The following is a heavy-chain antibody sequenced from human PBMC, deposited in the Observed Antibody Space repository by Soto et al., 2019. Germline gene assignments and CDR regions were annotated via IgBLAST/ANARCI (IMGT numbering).Heavy chain of an antibody. CDR1: GFTFSSYS. Sequence: EMRLVESGGGLVQPGRSLRLSCAASGFTFSSYSMNWVRQAPGKGLEWVSHISTSSRTIYYADSVKGRFTISRDNAKTCLDLDRNSLRAEATAGDYCERLYWSGGSCYSGDAFDIWGQGTMVTVSS. CDR2: ISTSSRTI. CDR3: ERLYWSGGSCYSGDAFDI. D-gene: IGHD2-15*01. J-gene: IGHJ3*02. V-gene: IGHV3-48*01.